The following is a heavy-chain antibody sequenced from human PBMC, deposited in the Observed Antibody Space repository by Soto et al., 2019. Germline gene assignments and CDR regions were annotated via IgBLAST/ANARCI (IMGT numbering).Heavy chain of an antibody. Sequence: SETLSLTCTVSGGSISSYYWSWIRQPAGKGLEWIGRIYTSGSTNYNPSLKSRVTMSVGTSKNQFSLKLSSVTAADTAVYYCAREPVGDYYDSSGYFDYWGQGTLVTVSS. CDR1: GGSISSYY. J-gene: IGHJ4*02. D-gene: IGHD3-22*01. V-gene: IGHV4-4*07. CDR3: AREPVGDYYDSSGYFDY. CDR2: IYTSGST.